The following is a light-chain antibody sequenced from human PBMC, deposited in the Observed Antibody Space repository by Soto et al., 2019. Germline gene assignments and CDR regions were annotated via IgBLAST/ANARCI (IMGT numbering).Light chain of an antibody. J-gene: IGKJ4*01. CDR2: DTS. CDR3: QYEGT. Sequence: IVLTQSPGTLSLSPGEGATLSCRASQSVGRRYLAWYQQRPGQAPRLLIYDTSERDSDIPARFSGSGSGTDFTLTISRLVPEDFAVYYCQYEGTVGGGIKVEIK. CDR1: QSVGRRY. V-gene: IGKV3D-20*02.